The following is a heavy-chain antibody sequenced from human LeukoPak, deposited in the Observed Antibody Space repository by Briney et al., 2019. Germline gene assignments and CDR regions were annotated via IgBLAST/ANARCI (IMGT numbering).Heavy chain of an antibody. CDR3: ARGNYDFWSGYYFFDY. CDR2: TRNKANSYTT. V-gene: IGHV3-72*01. Sequence: PGRSLRLSCAASGFTFSDHYMDWVRQAPGKGLEWVGRTRNKANSYTTEYAASVKGRFTISRDDSKNSLYLQMNSLKTEDTAVYYCARGNYDFWSGYYFFDYWGQGTLVTVSS. D-gene: IGHD3-3*01. CDR1: GFTFSDHY. J-gene: IGHJ4*02.